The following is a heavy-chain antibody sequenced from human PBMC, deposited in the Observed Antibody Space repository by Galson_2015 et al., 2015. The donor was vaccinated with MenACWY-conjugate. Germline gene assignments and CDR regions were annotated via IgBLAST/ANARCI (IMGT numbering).Heavy chain of an antibody. D-gene: IGHD2-2*01. J-gene: IGHJ4*02. Sequence: SLRLSCAASGFTFSSYWMHWVRQAPGKGLVWVSRINSDGSTTTYADSVKGRFTISRGNAKNTLYLQMNSLRAEATAVYYCARAFTFGINYAYQFDYWGQGTLVTVSS. CDR1: GFTFSSYW. CDR2: INSDGSTT. CDR3: ARAFTFGINYAYQFDY. V-gene: IGHV3-74*01.